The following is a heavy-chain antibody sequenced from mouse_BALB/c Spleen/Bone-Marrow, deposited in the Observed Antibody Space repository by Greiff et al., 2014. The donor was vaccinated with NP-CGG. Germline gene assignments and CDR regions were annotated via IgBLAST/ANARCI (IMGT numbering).Heavy chain of an antibody. CDR3: TRTYSFDY. CDR1: GFNIKDYY. V-gene: IGHV14-1*02. J-gene: IGHJ2*01. CDR2: INPENGNT. Sequence: EVQLQESGVELVRPGALVKLSCKASGFNIKDYYMDWVKQRPEKGLEWIGWINPENGNTLYDPKFQGKASITADTSSNTVYLQDSRLTSECAAVYYCTRTYSFDYWGQGTTLTVSS.